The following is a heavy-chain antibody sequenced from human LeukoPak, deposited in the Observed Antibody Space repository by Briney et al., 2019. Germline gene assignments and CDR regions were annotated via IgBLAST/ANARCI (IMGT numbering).Heavy chain of an antibody. D-gene: IGHD7-27*01. V-gene: IGHV3-30*18. Sequence: GGSLRLSCAASGFTFSSYGMHWVRQAPGKGLEWVAVISYDGSKKYYADSVKGRFTISRDNSKNTVYLQMNSLRVEDTAVYYCAKRGTLGPFSIDSWGQGTLVTVSS. CDR1: GFTFSSYG. J-gene: IGHJ4*02. CDR2: ISYDGSKK. CDR3: AKRGTLGPFSIDS.